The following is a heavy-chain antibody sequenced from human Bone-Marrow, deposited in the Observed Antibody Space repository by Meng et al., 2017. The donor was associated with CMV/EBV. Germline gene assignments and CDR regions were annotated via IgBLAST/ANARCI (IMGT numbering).Heavy chain of an antibody. CDR2: INHSGST. J-gene: IGHJ6*02. V-gene: IGHV4-34*01. CDR1: GFTVSSNY. D-gene: IGHD6-25*01. Sequence: SCAASGFTVSSNYMSWVRQPPGKGLEWIGEINHSGSTNYNPSLKSRVTISVDTSKNQFSLKLSSVTAADTAVYYCARGAGYGMDVWGQGTTVTVSS. CDR3: ARGAGYGMDV.